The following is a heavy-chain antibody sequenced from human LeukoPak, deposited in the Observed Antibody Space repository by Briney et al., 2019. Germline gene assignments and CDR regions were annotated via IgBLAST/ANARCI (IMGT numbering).Heavy chain of an antibody. CDR1: GGSVSSSEYY. Sequence: SETLSLTCTVSGGSVSSSEYYWSWIRQPPGKGLEWIGYIYHSGSTKYNPSLKSRVTISVDTSKNQFSLKLSSVTAADTAVYYCARDGYSGNDGLWGQGSLVTVSS. J-gene: IGHJ4*02. CDR3: ARDGYSGNDGL. V-gene: IGHV4-61*08. D-gene: IGHD5-12*01. CDR2: IYHSGST.